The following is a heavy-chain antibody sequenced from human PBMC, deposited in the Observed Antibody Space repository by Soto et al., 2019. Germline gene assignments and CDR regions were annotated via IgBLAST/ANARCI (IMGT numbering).Heavy chain of an antibody. J-gene: IGHJ6*02. CDR3: ARLSIAGRLEYYYYGMDV. CDR1: GDSVSSNRGA. CDR2: TYYRSKWYK. D-gene: IGHD6-6*01. Sequence: SQTLSLTCVISGDSVSSNRGAWNWIRQSPSRGLEWLGRTYYRSKWYKDYAESVKSRMTINPDTSKNQFSLLLYSVTPEDTALYYCARLSIAGRLEYYYYGMDVWGQGTTVTVSS. V-gene: IGHV6-1*01.